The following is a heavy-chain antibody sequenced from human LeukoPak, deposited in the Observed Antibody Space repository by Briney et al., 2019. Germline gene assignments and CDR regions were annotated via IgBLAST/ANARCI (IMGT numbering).Heavy chain of an antibody. Sequence: GGSLRLSCAASEFTLSSHWMSWVRQAPGKGLEWVANIKQDGREKYYVDSVKGRFTISRDNAKNSLYLQMNSLRAEDTAVYYCTRYSYNSGPNDYWGQGTLVTVSS. CDR2: IKQDGREK. CDR1: EFTLSSHW. CDR3: TRYSYNSGPNDY. D-gene: IGHD3-10*01. J-gene: IGHJ4*02. V-gene: IGHV3-7*01.